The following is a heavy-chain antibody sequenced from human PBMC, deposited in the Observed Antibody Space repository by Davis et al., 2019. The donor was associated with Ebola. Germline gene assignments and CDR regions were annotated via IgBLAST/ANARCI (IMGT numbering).Heavy chain of an antibody. CDR2: ISGSGSNT. V-gene: IGHV3-23*01. J-gene: IGHJ1*01. D-gene: IGHD2-21*01. CDR1: GFAFNSYA. Sequence: GESLKIPCAASGFAFNSYAMSWVRQAPGKGLEWVSGISGSGSNTYYVDSVKGRFTISKDNSKNTLSLQMNSLRAEDTAVYYCARATLLWWDSAEYFQHWGQGTLVTVSS. CDR3: ARATLLWWDSAEYFQH.